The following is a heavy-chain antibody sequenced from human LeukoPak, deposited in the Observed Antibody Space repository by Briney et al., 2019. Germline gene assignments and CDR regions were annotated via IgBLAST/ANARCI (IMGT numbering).Heavy chain of an antibody. CDR2: IYYSGST. Sequence: SSEILSLTCTVSGGSISSGDYYWSWIRQPPGKGLEWIGYIYYSGSTYYNPSLKSRVTISVDTSKNQFSLKLSSVTAADTAVYYCARVRIVVVPATANYAFDIWGQGTMVTVSS. J-gene: IGHJ3*02. D-gene: IGHD2-2*01. CDR1: GGSISSGDYY. CDR3: ARVRIVVVPATANYAFDI. V-gene: IGHV4-30-4*08.